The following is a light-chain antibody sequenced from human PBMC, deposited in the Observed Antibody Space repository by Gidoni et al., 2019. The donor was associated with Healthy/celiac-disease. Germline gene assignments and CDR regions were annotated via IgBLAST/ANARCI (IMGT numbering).Light chain of an antibody. Sequence: DVVGTQLPPSLPVTLAQPAAISCRSSRSLVYSDGNTYLDWFQQRPGQSPRRLIYKVSNRATGVPDRFSGSGSGTDFTLKISRVEAEDVGVYYCMQGAHWPLTFGQGTKLEIK. CDR1: RSLVYSDGNTY. CDR3: MQGAHWPLT. J-gene: IGKJ2*01. CDR2: KVS. V-gene: IGKV2-30*01.